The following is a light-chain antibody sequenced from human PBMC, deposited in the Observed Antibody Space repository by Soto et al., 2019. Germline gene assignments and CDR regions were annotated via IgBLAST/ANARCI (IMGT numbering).Light chain of an antibody. V-gene: IGLV1-40*01. CDR1: GSNIGAGYD. CDR3: QSYDSSPSGYV. CDR2: ANI. Sequence: QSVLTQPPSVSGAPGQRGTISCTGSGSNIGAGYDVHWYQQLPGTAPKLLIFANINRPSGVPDRFSGSKSGTSASLAITGLRAEDEADYYCQSYDSSPSGYVFGTGTKLTVL. J-gene: IGLJ1*01.